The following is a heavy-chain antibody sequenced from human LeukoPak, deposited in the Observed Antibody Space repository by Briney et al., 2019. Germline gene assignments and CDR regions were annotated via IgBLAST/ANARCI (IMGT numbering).Heavy chain of an antibody. CDR1: GYNFATYG. D-gene: IGHD2-2*01. CDR3: ARDFVGYCSSTSCYYAFDI. CDR2: ISAYNGNT. V-gene: IGHV1-18*01. J-gene: IGHJ3*02. Sequence: GASVKVSCKASGYNFATYGISWVRQAPGQGLEWMGWISAYNGNTNYAQKLQGGVTMTTDTSTSTAYMELRSLRSDDTAVYYCARDFVGYCSSTSCYYAFDIWGQGTMVTVSS.